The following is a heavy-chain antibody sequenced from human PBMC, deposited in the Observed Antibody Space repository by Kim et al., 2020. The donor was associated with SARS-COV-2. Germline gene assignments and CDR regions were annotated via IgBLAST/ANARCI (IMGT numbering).Heavy chain of an antibody. J-gene: IGHJ4*02. V-gene: IGHV1-69*04. CDR2: IIPILGIA. CDR1: GGTFSSYA. CDR3: ARDGLDREYYPDY. D-gene: IGHD3-10*01. Sequence: SVKVSCKASGGTFSSYAISWVRQAPGQGLEWMGRIIPILGIANYAQKFQGRVTITADKSTSTAYMELSSLRSEDTAVYYCARDGLDREYYPDYWGQGTLVTVSS.